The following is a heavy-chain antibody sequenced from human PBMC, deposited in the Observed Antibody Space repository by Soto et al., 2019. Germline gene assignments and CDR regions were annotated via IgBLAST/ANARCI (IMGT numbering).Heavy chain of an antibody. J-gene: IGHJ4*02. V-gene: IGHV4-39*01. CDR3: ASRHCSGGSCYNPGFDY. Sequence: SETLSLTCTVSGASLSSISYYWGWIRQPPGKGLEWVGSIFFTGNIYYNPSLKSRVTISVDTSRNQFSLMVNSVTAADTAVYYCASRHCSGGSCYNPGFDYWGQGTLVTVSS. CDR1: GASLSSISYY. CDR2: IFFTGNI. D-gene: IGHD2-15*01.